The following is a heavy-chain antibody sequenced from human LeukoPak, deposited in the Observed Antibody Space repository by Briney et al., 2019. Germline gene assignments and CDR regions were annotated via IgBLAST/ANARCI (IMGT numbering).Heavy chain of an antibody. J-gene: IGHJ5*02. Sequence: SETLSLACTVSGGSISSYYWSWIRQPPGKGLEWIGYIYYSGSTNYSPSLKSRVTISVDMSKNQFSLKLSSVTAADTAVYYCTRNRITIFGVVTSNWFDPWGQGTLVTVSS. V-gene: IGHV4-59*01. D-gene: IGHD3-3*01. CDR3: TRNRITIFGVVTSNWFDP. CDR1: GGSISSYY. CDR2: IYYSGST.